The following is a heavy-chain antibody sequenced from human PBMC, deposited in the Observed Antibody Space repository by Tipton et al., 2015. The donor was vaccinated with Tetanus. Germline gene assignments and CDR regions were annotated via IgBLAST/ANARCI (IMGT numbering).Heavy chain of an antibody. D-gene: IGHD2-21*01. J-gene: IGHJ4*02. Sequence: SLRLSCPASGFPFSNYAMTWVRQAPGKGLDWVSVIDASGARTYYADSVMGRFSVSRGNSKNTLFLQMNSLSAEDTALYYFAKGYWGGRSRNGLDSWGQGTLVSVSS. V-gene: IGHV3-23*01. CDR2: IDASGART. CDR1: GFPFSNYA. CDR3: AKGYWGGRSRNGLDS.